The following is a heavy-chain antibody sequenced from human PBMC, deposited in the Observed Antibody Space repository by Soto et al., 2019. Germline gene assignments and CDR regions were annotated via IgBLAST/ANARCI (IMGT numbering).Heavy chain of an antibody. CDR3: ASPTVGGVAR. V-gene: IGHV3-74*01. CDR1: GFTFRTYW. D-gene: IGHD3-16*01. Sequence: EVQLVESGGGLVQPGGSLRLSCAASGFTFRTYWMHWVRQVAGKGLEWVSHINTDGSGTSYADSVKGRFTISGDNAKNTPYLQTNNLRAEDTAIYTGASPTVGGVARWGQGTLVTVSS. J-gene: IGHJ4*02. CDR2: INTDGSGT.